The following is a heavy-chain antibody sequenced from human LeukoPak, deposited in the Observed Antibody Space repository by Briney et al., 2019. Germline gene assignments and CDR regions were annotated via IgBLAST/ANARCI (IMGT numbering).Heavy chain of an antibody. J-gene: IGHJ6*03. CDR1: GGSFSGYY. V-gene: IGHV4-34*01. D-gene: IGHD1-1*01. Sequence: PSETLSLTCAVYGGSFSGYYWSWIRQPPGKGLEWIGEINHSGSTNYNPSLKSRVTISVDTSKNQFSLKLSSVTAADTAVYYCARTTPCGYYYMDVWGKGTTVTVSS. CDR3: ARTTPCGYYYMDV. CDR2: INHSGST.